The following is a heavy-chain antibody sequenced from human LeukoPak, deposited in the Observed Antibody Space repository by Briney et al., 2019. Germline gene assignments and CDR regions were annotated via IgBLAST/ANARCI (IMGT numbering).Heavy chain of an antibody. CDR1: GFTFSSYG. Sequence: GGSLRLSCAASGFTFSSYGMHWVRQAPGKGLEWVAVIWYDGSNKYYAGSAKGRFTISRDNSKNTLYLQMNSLRAEDTAVYYCARDRLVVVRNWFDPWGQGTLVTVSS. J-gene: IGHJ5*02. D-gene: IGHD3-22*01. CDR2: IWYDGSNK. CDR3: ARDRLVVVRNWFDP. V-gene: IGHV3-33*01.